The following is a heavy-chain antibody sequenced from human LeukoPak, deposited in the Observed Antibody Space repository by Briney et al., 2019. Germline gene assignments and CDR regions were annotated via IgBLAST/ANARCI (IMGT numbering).Heavy chain of an antibody. CDR2: IYPSDSDT. CDR3: AGLVAAAGRRWLDP. J-gene: IGHJ5*02. D-gene: IGHD6-13*01. V-gene: IGHV5-51*01. CDR1: GYRFTSYW. Sequence: GESLKISCKGSGYRFTSYWIGWVRQMPGKGLEWMGIIYPSDSDTRYSPSFQGQVTISADKSITTAYLQWSNLKASDTAMYYCAGLVAAAGRRWLDPWGQGTLVTVSS.